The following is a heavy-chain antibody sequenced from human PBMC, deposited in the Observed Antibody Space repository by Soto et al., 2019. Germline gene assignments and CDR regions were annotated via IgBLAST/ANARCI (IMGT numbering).Heavy chain of an antibody. D-gene: IGHD3-3*01. Sequence: GESLKISCKGSGYSFTSYWISWVRQMPGKGLEWMGRIDPSDCYTNYSPSFQGHVTISADRSISTAYLQWSSLKASDTAMYYCARRYYDFWSGRAFDIWGQGTMVTVSS. CDR1: GYSFTSYW. V-gene: IGHV5-10-1*01. CDR2: IDPSDCYT. CDR3: ARRYYDFWSGRAFDI. J-gene: IGHJ3*02.